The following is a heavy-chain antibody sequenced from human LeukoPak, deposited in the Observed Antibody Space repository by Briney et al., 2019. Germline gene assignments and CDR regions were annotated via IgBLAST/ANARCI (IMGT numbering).Heavy chain of an antibody. CDR1: GGSISGYY. V-gene: IGHV4-59*08. Sequence: SETLSLTCTVSGGSISGYYWIWIRQPPGKGLEWIGYIYYSGNTKYNPSLKSRLTISVDTSKNQVSLKLSSVTAADTAMYYCARLHPSQSGFSDYWGQGTLVTVSS. D-gene: IGHD1-26*01. CDR2: IYYSGNT. J-gene: IGHJ4*02. CDR3: ARLHPSQSGFSDY.